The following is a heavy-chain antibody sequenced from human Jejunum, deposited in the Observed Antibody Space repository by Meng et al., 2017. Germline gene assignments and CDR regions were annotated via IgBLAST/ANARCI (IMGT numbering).Heavy chain of an antibody. CDR3: ARSCYSSGWTVGAFEI. D-gene: IGHD6-19*01. J-gene: IGHJ3*02. V-gene: IGHV5-51*01. CDR2: IYLGDSKT. CDR1: GYSFTKYW. Sequence: GGSLRLSCKGSGYSFTKYWIGWVRQMAGKAPEWMGTIYLGDSKTTYSPSFQGQVTTSVDRGISTAYLQWSSLKASDTSIYYCARSCYSSGWTVGAFEIWGQGTKVTVSS.